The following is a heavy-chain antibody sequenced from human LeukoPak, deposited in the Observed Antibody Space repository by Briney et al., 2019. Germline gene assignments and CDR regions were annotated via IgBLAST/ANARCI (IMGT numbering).Heavy chain of an antibody. V-gene: IGHV3-49*03. J-gene: IGHJ4*02. CDR2: ISSKAYGGTT. CDR3: TRTRTYYYDRSGYYSQGY. D-gene: IGHD3-22*01. CDR1: GFAFGDYA. Sequence: GRSLRPSCTASGFAFGDYAMSWFGEAPGKGREWVCFISSKAYGGTTEYAPSVKGRFTISSDDSKSIAYLQMNSLKTEDTAVYYCTRTRTYYYDRSGYYSQGYWGQGTLVTVSS.